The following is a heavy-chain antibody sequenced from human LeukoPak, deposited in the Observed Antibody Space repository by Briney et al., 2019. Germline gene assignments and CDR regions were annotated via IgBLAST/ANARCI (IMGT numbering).Heavy chain of an antibody. CDR3: ARGGYCTNGVCFIYFDY. CDR2: IIPIFGTA. J-gene: IGHJ4*02. CDR1: GGTFSSYA. V-gene: IGHV1-69*01. D-gene: IGHD2-8*01. Sequence: SVKVSCKASGGTFSSYAISWVRQAPGQGLEWMGGIIPIFGTANYAQKFQGRVTITADESTSTAYMELSSLRSEDTAVYYCARGGYCTNGVCFIYFDYWGQGTLITVSS.